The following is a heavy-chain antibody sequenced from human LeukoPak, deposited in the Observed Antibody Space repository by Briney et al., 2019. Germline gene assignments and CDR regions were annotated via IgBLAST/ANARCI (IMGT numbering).Heavy chain of an antibody. V-gene: IGHV1-2*02. Sequence: GASVKVSCKASGYTFTGYYMHWVRQAPGQGLEWMGWINPNSGGTNYAQKFQGRVTMTRDTSISTAYMELSRLRSDDTAVYYCARFGGSYNYDWFDPWGQGTLVTVSS. D-gene: IGHD1-26*01. CDR3: ARFGGSYNYDWFDP. CDR2: INPNSGGT. CDR1: GYTFTGYY. J-gene: IGHJ5*02.